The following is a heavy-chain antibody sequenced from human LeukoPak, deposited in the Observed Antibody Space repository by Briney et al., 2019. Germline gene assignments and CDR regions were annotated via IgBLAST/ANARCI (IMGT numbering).Heavy chain of an antibody. D-gene: IGHD3-9*01. V-gene: IGHV3-21*01. CDR3: ARDATQYLRYGYFDY. CDR1: GFTFSSYS. CDR2: ISSSSSYI. Sequence: PGGSLRLSCAASGFTFSSYSMNWVRQAPGKGLEWVSSISSSSSYIYYADSVKGRFTISRDNSKNSLYLQMSSLRPEDTALYYCARDATQYLRYGYFDYWGPGILVTVSS. J-gene: IGHJ4*02.